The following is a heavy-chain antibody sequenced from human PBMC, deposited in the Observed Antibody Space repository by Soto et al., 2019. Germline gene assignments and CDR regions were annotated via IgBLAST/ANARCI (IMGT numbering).Heavy chain of an antibody. CDR1: GFTFSAYY. CDR3: ARDRGAVVGQYFDY. Sequence: QVQLVESRGGLVKPGGSLRLSCAASGFTFSAYYMSWIRQAPGKGLEWISYISSSGDTGNYADSVKGRFTVSRDNAKNSLYLQINSLRAEDTAVYYCARDRGAVVGQYFDYWGQGTLVTVSS. V-gene: IGHV3-11*01. CDR2: ISSSGDTG. D-gene: IGHD6-19*01. J-gene: IGHJ4*02.